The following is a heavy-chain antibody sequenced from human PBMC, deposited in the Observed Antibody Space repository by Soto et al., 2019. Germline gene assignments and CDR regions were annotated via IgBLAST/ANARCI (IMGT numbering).Heavy chain of an antibody. J-gene: IGHJ5*02. V-gene: IGHV5-10-1*01. CDR3: ARQETGTRST. CDR1: GYSFTSYW. CDR2: IDPSDSYT. Sequence: GESLKIACKGSGYSFTSYWISWVRQMPGKGLEWMGRIDPSDSYTNYSPSFQGHVTISADKSISTAYLQWSSLKASDTAMYYCARQETGTRSTWGQGTLVIVSS. D-gene: IGHD1-1*01.